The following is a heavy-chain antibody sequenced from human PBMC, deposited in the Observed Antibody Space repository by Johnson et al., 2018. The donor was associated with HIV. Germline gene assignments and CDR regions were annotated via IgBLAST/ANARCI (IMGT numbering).Heavy chain of an antibody. Sequence: VQLVESGGGLVQPGGSLRLSCAASGFTLSTYGMHWVRQAPGKGLEWVAVISYDGSDKYHADSVKGRFTISRDSSKNTLYLEMNSLRVEDTAVYYCASEVRGVLDIWGQGTMVTVSS. D-gene: IGHD3-10*01. CDR3: ASEVRGVLDI. V-gene: IGHV3-30*03. J-gene: IGHJ3*02. CDR2: ISYDGSDK. CDR1: GFTLSTYG.